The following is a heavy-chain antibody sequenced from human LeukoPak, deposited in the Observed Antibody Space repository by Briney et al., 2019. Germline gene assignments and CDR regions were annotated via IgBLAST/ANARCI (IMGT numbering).Heavy chain of an antibody. D-gene: IGHD3-10*01. CDR3: AKVPGITMVRGVTKYYFDY. Sequence: PGGSLRLSCAASGFTVSSNYMSWVRQAPGKGLEWVSVIYSGGSTYYADSVKGRFTISRDNSKNTLYLQMNSLRAEDTAVYYCAKVPGITMVRGVTKYYFDYWGQGTLVTVSS. CDR1: GFTVSSNY. V-gene: IGHV3-66*01. J-gene: IGHJ4*02. CDR2: IYSGGST.